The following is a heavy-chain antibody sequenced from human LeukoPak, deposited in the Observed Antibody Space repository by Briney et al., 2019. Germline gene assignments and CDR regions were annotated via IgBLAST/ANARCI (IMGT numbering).Heavy chain of an antibody. Sequence: VASVKLSCKASGGTFTNYTINWVRQAPGQGLEWMGGIIPIFGTANYAQKFQGRVTITADESTNTAYMELSSLRCEDTAVYYCARVLGGFGELSYYYYYMDVWGKGTTVTISS. CDR1: GGTFTNYT. J-gene: IGHJ6*03. CDR3: ARVLGGFGELSYYYYYMDV. V-gene: IGHV1-69*13. D-gene: IGHD3-10*01. CDR2: IIPIFGTA.